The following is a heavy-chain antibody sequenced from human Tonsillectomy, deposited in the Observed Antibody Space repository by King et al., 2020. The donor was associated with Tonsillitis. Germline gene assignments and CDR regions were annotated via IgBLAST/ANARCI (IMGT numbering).Heavy chain of an antibody. CDR1: GGSISSGDYY. D-gene: IGHD6-13*01. V-gene: IGHV4-39*01. CDR3: ARSHRTTIGYISSYYLDP. Sequence: QLQESGPGLVKPSETLSLTCTVSGGSISSGDYYWGWIRQPPGKGLEWIGSIYYSGSTYYYNPSLKSRVTLSVDTSKNQFSLKLSSVTAADTAVYYCARSHRTTIGYISSYYLDPWGQGTLVTVSS. CDR2: IYYSGSTY. J-gene: IGHJ5*02.